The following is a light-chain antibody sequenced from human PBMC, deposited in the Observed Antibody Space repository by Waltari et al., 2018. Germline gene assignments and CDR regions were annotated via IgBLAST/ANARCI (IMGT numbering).Light chain of an antibody. CDR3: SSYTSSSTYV. CDR2: DVS. V-gene: IGLV2-14*01. J-gene: IGLJ1*01. Sequence: QSALTQPASVSGSPGQSITISCTGTSSDVGGYNDVSWYQQHPGKAPKLMIYDVSKRPSGVSNRFSGSKSDNTASLTISGLQAEDEADYYCSSYTSSSTYVFGTGTKVTVL. CDR1: SSDVGGYND.